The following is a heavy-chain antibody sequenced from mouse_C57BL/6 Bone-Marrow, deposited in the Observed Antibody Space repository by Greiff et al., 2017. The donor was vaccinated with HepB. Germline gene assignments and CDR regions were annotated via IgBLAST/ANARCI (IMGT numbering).Heavy chain of an antibody. V-gene: IGHV1-81*01. CDR2: IYPRSGNT. CDR3: ARDGDFYWFAY. D-gene: IGHD2-3*01. CDR1: GYTFTSYG. J-gene: IGHJ3*01. Sequence: VQLQQSGAELARPGASVKLSCKATGYTFTSYGISWVKQRTGQGLEWIGEIYPRSGNTYYNEKFKGKATLTADKSSSTAYMELRSLTSEDSAVYFCARDGDFYWFAYWGQGTLVTVSA.